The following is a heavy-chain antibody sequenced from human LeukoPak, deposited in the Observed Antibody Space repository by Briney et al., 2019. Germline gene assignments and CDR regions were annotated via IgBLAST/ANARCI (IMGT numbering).Heavy chain of an antibody. V-gene: IGHV3-74*01. J-gene: IGHJ4*02. D-gene: IGHD3-22*01. Sequence: GGSLRLSCAASGFTFSSYWMHWVRQAPGKGLVWVSRINSDGSSTSYADSVKGRFTISRDNAKNTLYLQMNSLRAEDTAVYYCAGCYYDSSGYLGYWGQVTLVTVP. CDR1: GFTFSSYW. CDR2: INSDGSST. CDR3: AGCYYDSSGYLGY.